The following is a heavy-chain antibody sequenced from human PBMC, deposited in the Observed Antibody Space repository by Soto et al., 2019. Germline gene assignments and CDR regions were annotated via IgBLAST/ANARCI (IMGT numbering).Heavy chain of an antibody. CDR3: ARGILWFGELNVWRWNDY. CDR2: ISAYNGNT. D-gene: IGHD3-10*01. Sequence: ASVKVSCKASGYTFTSYGISWVRQAPGQGLEWMGWISAYNGNTNYAQKLQGRVTMTTDTSTSTAYMELRSLRSDDTAVYYCARGILWFGELNVWRWNDYWGQGTLVTVSS. V-gene: IGHV1-18*01. J-gene: IGHJ4*02. CDR1: GYTFTSYG.